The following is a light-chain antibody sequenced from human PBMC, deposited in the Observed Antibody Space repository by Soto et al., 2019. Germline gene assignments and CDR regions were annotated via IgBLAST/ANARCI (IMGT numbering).Light chain of an antibody. CDR2: EVS. CDR1: SSDVGGYNY. V-gene: IGLV2-14*01. Sequence: QSALTQPSSLSGSPGQSITISCTGTSSDVGGYNYVSWYQQHPGKAPKLMIYEVSNRPSGVSNRFSGSKSGNTASLTISGLQAEDEADYYCCSYTSSSSYVFGTGTKVTVL. J-gene: IGLJ1*01. CDR3: CSYTSSSSYV.